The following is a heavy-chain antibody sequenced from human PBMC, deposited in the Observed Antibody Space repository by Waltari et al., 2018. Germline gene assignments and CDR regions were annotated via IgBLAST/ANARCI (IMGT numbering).Heavy chain of an antibody. CDR3: AKDSLSGSSTSCTGMDV. Sequence: EVQLLESGGGLVQPGGSLRLSCAASGFTFSSYAMSWVRQAPGKGLEWVPAILGSVVSTCYADSVKGRFTISRDNSNNTLYRQMNSRRAEYTAVYYCAKDSLSGSSTSCTGMDVWGKGTTVTVSS. CDR2: ILGSVVST. V-gene: IGHV3-23*01. D-gene: IGHD2-2*01. J-gene: IGHJ6*03. CDR1: GFTFSSYA.